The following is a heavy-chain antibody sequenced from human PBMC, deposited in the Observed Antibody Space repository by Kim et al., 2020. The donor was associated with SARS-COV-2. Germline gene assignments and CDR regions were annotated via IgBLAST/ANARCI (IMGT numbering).Heavy chain of an antibody. J-gene: IGHJ4*02. CDR1: GGSISSGDYY. CDR3: AREREDCGGDCYAFDY. CDR2: IYYSGST. V-gene: IGHV4-30-4*01. Sequence: SETLSLTCTVSGGSISSGDYYWSWIRQPPGKGLEWIGYIYYSGSTYYNPSLKSRVTISVDTSKNQFSLKLSSVTAADTAVYYCAREREDCGGDCYAFDYWGQGTLDTVSS. D-gene: IGHD2-21*02.